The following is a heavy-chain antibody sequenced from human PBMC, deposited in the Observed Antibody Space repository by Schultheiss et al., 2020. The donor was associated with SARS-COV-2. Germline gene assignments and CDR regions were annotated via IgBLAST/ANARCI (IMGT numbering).Heavy chain of an antibody. J-gene: IGHJ5*02. Sequence: TLSLTCSVSGVSISSGGYYWSWIRQHPGKGLEWIGYIYYSGSTYYNPSLKSRVTISVDTSKNQFSLKLSSVTAADTAVYYCARWDDSSGYHRRWFDPWGQGTLVTVSS. CDR3: ARWDDSSGYHRRWFDP. CDR2: IYYSGST. V-gene: IGHV4-31*03. D-gene: IGHD3-22*01. CDR1: GVSISSGGYY.